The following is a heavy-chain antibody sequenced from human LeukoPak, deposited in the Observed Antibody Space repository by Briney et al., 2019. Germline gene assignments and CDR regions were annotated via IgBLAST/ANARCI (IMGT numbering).Heavy chain of an antibody. CDR1: GGSISTYNYY. J-gene: IGHJ4*02. D-gene: IGHD1-1*01. CDR3: TAGRGGTIVDY. Sequence: SGTLSLTCTVSGGSISTYNYYWGWIRQPPGKGLEWIGSIYYRGSTYYNPSLMSRVTVSVDASKNQFSLKMSSVTAADTAVYYCTAGRGGTIVDYWGQGTLVTVSS. V-gene: IGHV4-39*07. CDR2: IYYRGST.